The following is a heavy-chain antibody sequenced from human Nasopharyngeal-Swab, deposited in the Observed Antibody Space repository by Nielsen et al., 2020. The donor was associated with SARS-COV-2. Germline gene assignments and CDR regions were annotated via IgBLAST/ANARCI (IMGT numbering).Heavy chain of an antibody. V-gene: IGHV3-74*01. D-gene: IGHD2-21*01. CDR3: TRGGRIAPPVPAS. CDR1: GFTFSSHW. J-gene: IGHJ5*02. Sequence: GESLKISCAASGFTFSSHWMHWVRQPPGQRLVWVSRIDNEGGATTYADSVTGRFTISRDHAKNTLYLQMNSLRAADTAVYYCTRGGRIAPPVPASWGQGTLVTVSS. CDR2: IDNEGGAT.